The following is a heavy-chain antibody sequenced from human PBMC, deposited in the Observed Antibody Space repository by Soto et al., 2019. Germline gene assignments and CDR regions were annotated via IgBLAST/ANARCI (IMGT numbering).Heavy chain of an antibody. D-gene: IGHD2-21*02. V-gene: IGHV3-7*01. CDR2: ISQDGSQK. Sequence: AGGSLRLSCAASGFIFSSSLMNWVRQAPGKGLEWVAIISQDGSQKFYVDSVKGRFTISRDNAKNSLYLQMNSLRLEDTAIYYSGSTYYNPSLKSRVTISVDTSKNQFSLKLSSVTAADTAVYYCASSTPLGYCSSTSCYGYYYYYMDVWGKGTTVTVSS. CDR3: GSTYYNPSLKSRVTISVDTSKNQFSLKLSSVTAADTAVYYCASSTPLGYCSSTSCYGYYYYYMDV. J-gene: IGHJ6*03. CDR1: GFIFSSSL.